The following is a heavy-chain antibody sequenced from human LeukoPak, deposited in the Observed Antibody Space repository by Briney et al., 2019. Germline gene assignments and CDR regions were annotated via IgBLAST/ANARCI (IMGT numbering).Heavy chain of an antibody. CDR3: ARTGYCSSTSCYYYYGMDV. J-gene: IGHJ6*02. D-gene: IGHD2-2*01. CDR1: GYTFTSYY. Sequence: GASVKVSCKASGYTFTSYYMHWVRQAPGQGLEWMGWINPNSGGTNYAQKFQGRVTMTRDTSISTAYMELSRLRSDDTAVYYCARTGYCSSTSCYYYYGMDVWGQGTTVTVSS. CDR2: INPNSGGT. V-gene: IGHV1-2*02.